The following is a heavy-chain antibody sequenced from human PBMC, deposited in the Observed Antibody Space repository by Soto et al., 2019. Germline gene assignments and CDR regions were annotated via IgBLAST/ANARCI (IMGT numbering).Heavy chain of an antibody. D-gene: IGHD6-19*01. J-gene: IGHJ4*02. CDR2: VFYPENT. Sequence: SETLSLTCTVSGASISRYYWTWIRQPPGKGLEWIGSVFYPENTKYNPSLKSRITMSVDTSKNQFSLKLTSVIAADTAVYYCARQGGWYDIASWGQGTLVTVS. CDR1: GASISRYY. V-gene: IGHV4-59*08. CDR3: ARQGGWYDIAS.